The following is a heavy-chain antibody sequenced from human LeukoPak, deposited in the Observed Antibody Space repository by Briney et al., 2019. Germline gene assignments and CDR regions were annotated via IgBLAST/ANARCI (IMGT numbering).Heavy chain of an antibody. D-gene: IGHD5-12*01. Sequence: GGSLRLSCAASGLTFNKAWMSWVRQAPGKGLEWVGRIKSKTDGGTTDYAAPTDYAAPVKGRFTISRDDSKNTVYLQMTSLKTEDTAVYYCTPGGYSGQDFNHWGQGILVTVSS. CDR3: TPGGYSGQDFNH. CDR1: GLTFNKAW. J-gene: IGHJ4*02. V-gene: IGHV3-15*01. CDR2: IKSKTDGGTTDYAAPT.